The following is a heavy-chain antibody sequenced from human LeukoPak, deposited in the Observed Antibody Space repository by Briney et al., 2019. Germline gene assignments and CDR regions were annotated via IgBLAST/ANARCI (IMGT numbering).Heavy chain of an antibody. Sequence: GGSLRLSCAASGFTFSSYWMSWVRQAPGKGLEWVANIKQDGSEKYYVDSVKGRFTISRDNAKNSLYLQMNSLRAEDTAVYYCAGVAGSSSGWYYFDYWGQGTLVTVSS. D-gene: IGHD6-19*01. V-gene: IGHV3-7*01. CDR3: AGVAGSSSGWYYFDY. CDR2: IKQDGSEK. J-gene: IGHJ4*02. CDR1: GFTFSSYW.